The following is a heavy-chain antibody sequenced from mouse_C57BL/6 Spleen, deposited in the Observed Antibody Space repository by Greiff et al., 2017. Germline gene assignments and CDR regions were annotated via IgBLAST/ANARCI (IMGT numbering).Heavy chain of an antibody. J-gene: IGHJ2*01. V-gene: IGHV7-3*01. CDR3: ARSSHFYLDY. CDR2: IRNKANGYTT. Sequence: EVKLMESGGGLVQPGGSLSLSCAASGFTFTDYYMSWVRQPPGKALEWLGFIRNKANGYTTEYSASVKGRFTISRDNSQSILYLQMNALRAEDSATYYCARSSHFYLDYWGQGTTLTVSS. CDR1: GFTFTDYY.